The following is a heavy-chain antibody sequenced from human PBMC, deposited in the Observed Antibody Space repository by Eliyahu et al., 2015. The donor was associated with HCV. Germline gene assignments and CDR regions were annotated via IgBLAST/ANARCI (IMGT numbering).Heavy chain of an antibody. V-gene: IGHV2-26*01. J-gene: IGHJ6*02. Sequence: QVTLKESGPVLVKPTETLTLTCTVSGFSLSNARMGVSWIRQPPGKALEWLAHIFSNDEKSYSTSLKSRLTISKDTSKSQVVLTMTNMDPVDTATYYCARIPIRSYSNYRIYYYYGMDVWGQGTTVTVSS. CDR1: GFSLSNARMG. CDR3: ARIPIRSYSNYRIYYYYGMDV. CDR2: IFSNDEK. D-gene: IGHD4-11*01.